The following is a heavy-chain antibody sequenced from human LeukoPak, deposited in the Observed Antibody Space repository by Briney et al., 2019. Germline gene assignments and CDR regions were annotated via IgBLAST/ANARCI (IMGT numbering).Heavy chain of an antibody. CDR1: GGSISSSIYY. J-gene: IGHJ5*02. CDR3: ARDLGSQMATISDWFDP. CDR2: VYYRGST. Sequence: SETLSLICTVSGGSISSSIYYWGWIRQPPGKGLEWIGSVYYRGSTYYKPSLKSRVTISIDTSKNQFSLKLSSVTAADTAVYYCARDLGSQMATISDWFDPWGQGTLVTVSS. D-gene: IGHD5-24*01. V-gene: IGHV4-39*07.